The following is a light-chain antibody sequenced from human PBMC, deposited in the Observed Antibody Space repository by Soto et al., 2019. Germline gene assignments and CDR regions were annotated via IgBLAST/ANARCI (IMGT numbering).Light chain of an antibody. CDR3: HQRGSWPRGT. J-gene: IGKJ1*01. CDR2: DAS. CDR1: QSVSSY. Sequence: EIVLTHSPATLSLSPGETATLSCRASQSVSSYLAWYQQKSGQAPRLLIYDASNRATGIPDRFSGSGSGTDFTLTISTLEPEDSAVYYCHQRGSWPRGTFGQGTKVDIK. V-gene: IGKV3-11*01.